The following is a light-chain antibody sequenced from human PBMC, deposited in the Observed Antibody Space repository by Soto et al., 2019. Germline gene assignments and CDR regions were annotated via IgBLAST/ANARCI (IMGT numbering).Light chain of an antibody. V-gene: IGLV1-40*01. J-gene: IGLJ1*01. CDR2: GDN. Sequence: QSVLTQPPSVSGAPGQRVAISCTGSSSNIGAEYDVHWYQQLPGTAPKRLIYGDNNRPSGVPDRFSGSKSGTSASLAITGLQPEAEADYYCGSWDSSLSAYVFGTGTKVTVL. CDR1: SSNIGAEYD. CDR3: GSWDSSLSAYV.